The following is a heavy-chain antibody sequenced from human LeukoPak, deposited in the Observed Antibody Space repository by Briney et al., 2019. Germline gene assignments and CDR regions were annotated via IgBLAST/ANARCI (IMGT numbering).Heavy chain of an antibody. J-gene: IGHJ4*02. CDR2: IYSGGST. V-gene: IGHV3-66*04. D-gene: IGHD6-13*01. CDR1: GFTVSSNY. Sequence: PGGSLRLSCAASGFTVSSNYMRWVRQAPGKGLEWVSVIYSGGSTYYADSVKGRFTISRDNSKNTLYLQMNSLRAEDTAVYYCARPYRGYSSSWYGYWGQGTLVTVSS. CDR3: ARPYRGYSSSWYGY.